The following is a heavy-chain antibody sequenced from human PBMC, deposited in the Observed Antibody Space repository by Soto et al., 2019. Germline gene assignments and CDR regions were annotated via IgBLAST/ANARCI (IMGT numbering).Heavy chain of an antibody. CDR2: LGSKSYGGTE. J-gene: IGHJ4*02. V-gene: IGHV3-15*04. Sequence: GGSLRPSCATSGVILSNTFMDWVRQAPGKGLEWVGRLGSKSYGGTEDYAAPAKGRFTISKDDSKNTLYLQLDSLKSEDAAVYYCVTSGVGVVRLDNWGQGTLVTVSS. D-gene: IGHD1-26*01. CDR1: GVILSNTF. CDR3: VTSGVGVVRLDN.